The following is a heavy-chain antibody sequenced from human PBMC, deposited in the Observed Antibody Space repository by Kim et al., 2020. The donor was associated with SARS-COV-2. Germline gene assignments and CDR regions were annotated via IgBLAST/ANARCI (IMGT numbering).Heavy chain of an antibody. D-gene: IGHD1-26*01. CDR3: ARLQWALDY. CDR1: GYTFTRYT. Sequence: ASVKVSCRASGYTFTRYTINWVRQAPGQGLEWIGGINSNTGNPTYAQGFTGRFVFSLDISVSTAFLQIRSLKAEDTGVYYCARLQWALDYWGQGTPVTVSS. CDR2: INSNTGNP. J-gene: IGHJ4*02. V-gene: IGHV7-4-1*02.